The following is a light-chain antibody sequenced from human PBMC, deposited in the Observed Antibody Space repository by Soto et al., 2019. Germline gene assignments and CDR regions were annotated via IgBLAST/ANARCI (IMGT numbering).Light chain of an antibody. CDR3: QQNYSTPPT. J-gene: IGKJ1*01. CDR2: AAS. Sequence: DIQMTQSPSSLSASVGDRVTITCRASQSISSYLNWYQQKPGKAPKLLIYAASSLQSGVPTRFSGSGPGSYFTLAISVLRPEDFATYYYQQNYSTPPTFVQRTKVEIK. CDR1: QSISSY. V-gene: IGKV1-39*01.